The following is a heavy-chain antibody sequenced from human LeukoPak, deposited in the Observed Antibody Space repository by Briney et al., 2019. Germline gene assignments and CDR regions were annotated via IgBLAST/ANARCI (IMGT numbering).Heavy chain of an antibody. CDR2: IRYDGSNK. CDR3: AKERDILTGTYYFDY. V-gene: IGHV3-30*02. J-gene: IGHJ4*02. Sequence: GGSLRLSCAASGFTFSSYGMHWVRQAPGKGLEWVAFIRYDGSNKYYADSVKGRFTISRDNSKNTLYLQMNSLRAEDTAVYYCAKERDILTGTYYFDYWGQGTLVTVSS. D-gene: IGHD3-9*01. CDR1: GFTFSSYG.